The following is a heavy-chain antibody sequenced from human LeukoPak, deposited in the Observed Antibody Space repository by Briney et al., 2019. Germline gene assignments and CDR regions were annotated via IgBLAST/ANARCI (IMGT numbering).Heavy chain of an antibody. V-gene: IGHV4-4*07. Sequence: PSETLSLTCTVSGGSISSYYWSWIRQPAGKGLEWIGRIYTSGSTNYIPSLKSRVTMSVDTSKNQFSLKLSSVTAADTAVYYCARDFKDSSSSLVYYYYYYMDVWGKGTTVTVSS. J-gene: IGHJ6*03. CDR2: IYTSGST. D-gene: IGHD6-6*01. CDR3: ARDFKDSSSSLVYYYYYYMDV. CDR1: GGSISSYY.